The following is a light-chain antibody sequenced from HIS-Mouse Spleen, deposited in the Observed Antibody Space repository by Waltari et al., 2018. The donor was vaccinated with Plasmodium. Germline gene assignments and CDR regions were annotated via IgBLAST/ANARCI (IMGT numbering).Light chain of an antibody. J-gene: IGKJ5*01. CDR1: QGISSA. CDR3: QQFNSYPT. V-gene: IGKV1-13*02. Sequence: AIQLTQSPSPLSASVGARVTITCRASQGISSALAWYQQKPGKAPKLLIYDASSLESGVPSRFSGSGSGTDFTLTISSLQPEDFATYYCQQFNSYPTFGQGTRLEIK. CDR2: DAS.